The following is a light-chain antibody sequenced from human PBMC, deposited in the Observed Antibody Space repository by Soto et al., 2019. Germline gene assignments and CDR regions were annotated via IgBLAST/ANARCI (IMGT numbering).Light chain of an antibody. J-gene: IGKJ5*01. CDR3: QQYYSYPSIT. Sequence: AIRMTQSPSSLSASTGARVTITCRASQGISSYLAWYQQKPGKAPKLLIYAASTLQSGVPSRFRGSGSGTEFTLTISCLQSEDFATYYCQQYYSYPSITFGQGTRLEIK. CDR2: AAS. V-gene: IGKV1-8*01. CDR1: QGISSY.